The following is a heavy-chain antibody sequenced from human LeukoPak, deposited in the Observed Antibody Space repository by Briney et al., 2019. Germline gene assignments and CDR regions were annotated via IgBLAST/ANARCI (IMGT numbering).Heavy chain of an antibody. J-gene: IGHJ4*02. CDR2: ISSSGST. CDR1: GGSINNIISY. CDR3: ARGQTTVWSPFDN. D-gene: IGHD4-17*01. V-gene: IGHV4-39*07. Sequence: SETLSLTCTVSGGSINNIISYWGWFRQPPGKGLEWIGSISSSGSTFYNPSLTSRVTISVDTSKNHFSVKVTSATAADTAMYYCARGQTTVWSPFDNWGQGTLVTVSS.